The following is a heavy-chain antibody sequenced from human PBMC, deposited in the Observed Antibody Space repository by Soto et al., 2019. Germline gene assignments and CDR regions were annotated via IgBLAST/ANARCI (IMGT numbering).Heavy chain of an antibody. Sequence: SETLSLTCTVDSISTYYWNWIRQPPGKGLEWIGYIYYMGRTNYNSSLKSRVTMSIDTSKNQFSLKLSSVTAADTAIYYCARDAVGATHFDDWGQGAPVTVAS. D-gene: IGHD1-26*01. CDR2: IYYMGRT. V-gene: IGHV4-59*01. J-gene: IGHJ4*02. CDR3: ARDAVGATHFDD. CDR1: SISTYY.